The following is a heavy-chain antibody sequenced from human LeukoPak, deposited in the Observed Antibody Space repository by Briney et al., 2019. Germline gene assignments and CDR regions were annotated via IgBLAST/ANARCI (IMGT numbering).Heavy chain of an antibody. V-gene: IGHV1-18*01. J-gene: IGHJ4*02. CDR1: GYTFTSYG. CDR2: ISAYNGNT. Sequence: ASVKVSCKASGYTFTSYGISWVRQAPGQGLEWMGWISAYNGNTNYAQKLQGRVTMTTDTSTSTAYMELRSMRSDDTAVYYCARAPQQWLDLDYWGQGTLVTVSS. D-gene: IGHD6-19*01. CDR3: ARAPQQWLDLDY.